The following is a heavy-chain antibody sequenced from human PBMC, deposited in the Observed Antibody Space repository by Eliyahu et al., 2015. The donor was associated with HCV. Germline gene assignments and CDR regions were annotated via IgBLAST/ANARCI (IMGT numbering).Heavy chain of an antibody. D-gene: IGHD2-2*02. CDR1: GFTFSTYA. Sequence: QVQLVESGGGVVQPGRSLRLXCTASGFTFSTYAMHWVRQAPGKGLEWVAVVSYDGSNNYYADSVKGRFSISRDNSKNTLYLQMNSLRPEDTADYYCARDRDCSSTSCYNTFDIWGQGTMVTVSS. V-gene: IGHV3-30*04. CDR2: VSYDGSNN. CDR3: ARDRDCSSTSCYNTFDI. J-gene: IGHJ3*02.